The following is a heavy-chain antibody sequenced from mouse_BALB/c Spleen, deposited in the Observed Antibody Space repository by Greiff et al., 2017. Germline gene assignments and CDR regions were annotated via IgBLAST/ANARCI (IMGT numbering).Heavy chain of an antibody. V-gene: IGHV14-4*02. CDR3: NEPTRDY. CDR1: GFNIKDYY. Sequence: VQLQQSGAELVRSGASVKLSCTASGFNIKDYYMHWVKQRPEQGLEWIGWIDPENGDTEYAPKFQGKATMTADTSSNTAYLQLSSLTSEDTAVYYCNEPTRDYWGQGTTLTVSS. CDR2: IDPENGDT. J-gene: IGHJ2*01.